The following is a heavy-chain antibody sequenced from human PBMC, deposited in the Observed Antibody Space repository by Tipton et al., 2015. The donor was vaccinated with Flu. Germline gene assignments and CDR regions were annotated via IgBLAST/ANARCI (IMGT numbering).Heavy chain of an antibody. J-gene: IGHJ4*02. CDR1: GFTVSSNY. V-gene: IGHV3-53*01. CDR3: ARGRGYCVTTTCLLPFDF. D-gene: IGHD2-2*01. CDR2: IYSGGST. Sequence: SLRLSCVVSGFTVSSNYMTWVRQAPGKGLEWVSVIYSGGSTNYADSVKGRFTISRDNSKNTLYLQMNSLRAEDTAVYYCARGRGYCVTTTCLLPFDFWGQGTLATVSS.